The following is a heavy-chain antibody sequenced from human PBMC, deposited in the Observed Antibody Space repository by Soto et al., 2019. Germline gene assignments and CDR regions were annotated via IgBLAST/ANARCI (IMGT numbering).Heavy chain of an antibody. V-gene: IGHV1-18*01. D-gene: IGHD4-17*01. CDR3: VRDRITVTPTKCFHY. J-gene: IGHJ4*02. Sequence: ASVKVSCKASGYTFTTYGISWVRQAPGQGLEWMGWMNTYSGNTDYAQKFQGRVTMTTDTSTSTAYMDLRSLNSDDTAVYYCVRDRITVTPTKCFHYWGQGTLVTLSS. CDR1: GYTFTTYG. CDR2: MNTYSGNT.